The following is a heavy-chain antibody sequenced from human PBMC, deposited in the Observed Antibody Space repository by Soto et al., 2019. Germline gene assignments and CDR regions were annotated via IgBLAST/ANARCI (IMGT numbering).Heavy chain of an antibody. J-gene: IGHJ4*02. CDR1: GYTFTSYA. V-gene: IGHV1-3*01. CDR3: ASDSSGSHGFDY. Sequence: ASVKVSCKASGYTFTSYAIHWVRQAPGQRLEWMGWINAGNGNTKYSQKFQGRVTITRDTSASTAYMELSSLRSEGTAVYYCASDSSGSHGFDYWGEGTLVTVGS. D-gene: IGHD6-19*01. CDR2: INAGNGNT.